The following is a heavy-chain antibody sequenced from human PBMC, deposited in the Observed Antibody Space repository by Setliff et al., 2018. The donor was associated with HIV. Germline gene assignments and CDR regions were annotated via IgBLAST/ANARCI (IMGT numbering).Heavy chain of an antibody. CDR2: VYYDGTT. CDR3: ARLGYVSGGFYKTPGPYYFDY. D-gene: IGHD3-10*01. Sequence: SETLSLTCTVSGGSINRIDYYWGWIRQSPGKGLEWIGNVYYDGTTYYNPSLKSRVTLSVDTSRNQFSLKLRSVTAADTAAYYCARLGYVSGGFYKTPGPYYFDYWGQGALVTVSS. V-gene: IGHV4-39*01. CDR1: GGSINRIDYY. J-gene: IGHJ4*02.